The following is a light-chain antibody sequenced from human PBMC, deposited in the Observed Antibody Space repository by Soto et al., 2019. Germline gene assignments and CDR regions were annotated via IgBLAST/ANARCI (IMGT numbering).Light chain of an antibody. J-gene: IGKJ2*01. CDR2: AAY. V-gene: IGKV1-39*01. CDR3: LQSDKSCMYT. CDR1: QSIRNN. Sequence: DIQMTQSPSSLSASLVDRVTISCRASQSIRNNLNWYQQKPGKAHTLLIQAAYTLQPGVPSRFSGTGSGTEFTLTIIGLQTEELATYLCLQSDKSCMYTSGQGTKL.